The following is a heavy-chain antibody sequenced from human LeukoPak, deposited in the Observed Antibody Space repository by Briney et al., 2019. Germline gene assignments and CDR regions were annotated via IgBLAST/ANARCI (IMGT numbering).Heavy chain of an antibody. V-gene: IGHV1-2*02. CDR3: ATEPGLRFFSGGPDNGMDV. CDR2: INPNSGGT. Sequence: ASVKVSCKASGYTFTGYYMHWVRQAPGQGLEWMGWINPNSGGTNYAQKFQGRVTMTRDTSISTAYMELSRLRSDDTAVYYCATEPGLRFFSGGPDNGMDVWGQGTTVTVSS. CDR1: GYTFTGYY. D-gene: IGHD3-3*01. J-gene: IGHJ6*02.